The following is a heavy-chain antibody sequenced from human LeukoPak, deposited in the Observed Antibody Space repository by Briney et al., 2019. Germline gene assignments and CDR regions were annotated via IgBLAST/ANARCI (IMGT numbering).Heavy chain of an antibody. CDR1: GFTFSSYG. Sequence: GRSLRLSCAASGFTFSSYGMHWVRQAPGKGLEWVAVISYDGSNKYYVDSVKGRFTISRENSKNTLYLQMNSLRAEDTAVYYCAKDRVPDYWGQGTLVTVSS. CDR2: ISYDGSNK. D-gene: IGHD3-10*02. J-gene: IGHJ4*02. CDR3: AKDRVPDY. V-gene: IGHV3-30*18.